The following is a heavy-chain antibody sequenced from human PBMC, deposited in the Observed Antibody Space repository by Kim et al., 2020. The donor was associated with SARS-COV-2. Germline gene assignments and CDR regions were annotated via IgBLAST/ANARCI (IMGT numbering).Heavy chain of an antibody. Sequence: SQTLSLTCTISGDSVSSNSAAWTWIRQSPSRGLEWLGRTYYRSKWYNDYAVSVKSRVAFNPDTSKNHFSLQLNSVTPEDTALYYCAREGSTGWLDYWGQGTLVTVSS. J-gene: IGHJ4*02. CDR3: AREGSTGWLDY. D-gene: IGHD6-19*01. CDR1: GDSVSSNSAA. V-gene: IGHV6-1*01. CDR2: TYYRSKWYN.